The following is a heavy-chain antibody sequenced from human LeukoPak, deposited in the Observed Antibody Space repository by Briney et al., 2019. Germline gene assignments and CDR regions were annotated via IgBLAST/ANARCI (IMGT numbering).Heavy chain of an antibody. V-gene: IGHV3-48*03. J-gene: IGHJ2*01. CDR2: ISSSGSTI. D-gene: IGHD1-26*01. Sequence: GGSLRLSCAASGFTFSRYEMNWVRQAPGKGLEWVSYISSSGSTIYYADSVKGRFTISRDNAKNSLYLQMNSLGAEDTAVYYCARGSEIVGASTGYWYLDLWGRGTLVTVSS. CDR1: GFTFSRYE. CDR3: ARGSEIVGASTGYWYLDL.